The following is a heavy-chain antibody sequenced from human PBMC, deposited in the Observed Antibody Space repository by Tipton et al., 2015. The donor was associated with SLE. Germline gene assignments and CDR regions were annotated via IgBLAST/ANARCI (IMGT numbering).Heavy chain of an antibody. CDR1: GGSISSYY. Sequence: TLSLTCTVSGGSISSYYWSWMRQPAGKGLEWIGRSYTSGSTDYNPSLKSRVTMSVDPSKNQFSLKLSSVTAADTAVYYCARSGIAAVPSDAFDIWGQGTMVTVSS. J-gene: IGHJ3*02. CDR3: ARSGIAAVPSDAFDI. D-gene: IGHD6-13*01. CDR2: SYTSGST. V-gene: IGHV4-4*07.